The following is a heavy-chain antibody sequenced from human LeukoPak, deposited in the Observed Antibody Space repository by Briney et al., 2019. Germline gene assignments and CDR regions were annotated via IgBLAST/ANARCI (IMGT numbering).Heavy chain of an antibody. J-gene: IGHJ3*02. CDR3: HCSSTSCFGI. CDR1: GFSFSSYA. Sequence: GGSLRLSCAASGFSFSSYAMSWVRQAPGKGLEWVSSISSSSSYIYYADSVKGRFTISRDNAKNSLYLQMNSLRAEDTAVYYCHCSSTSCFGIWGQGTMDTVSS. CDR2: ISSSSSYI. D-gene: IGHD2-2*01. V-gene: IGHV3-21*01.